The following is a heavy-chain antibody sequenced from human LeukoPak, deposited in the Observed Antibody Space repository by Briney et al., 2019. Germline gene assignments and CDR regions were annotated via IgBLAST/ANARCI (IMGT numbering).Heavy chain of an antibody. Sequence: SETLSLTCTVSGGSISTSNYYWGWIRQPPGKGLEWIGNIFYSGSTYYSPSLRSRVTISLDTSKNQFSLKLSSVTAADTAVYYCARRSYYDSSGYGYYFDYWGQGTLVTVSS. V-gene: IGHV4-39*07. D-gene: IGHD3-22*01. CDR1: GGSISTSNYY. CDR2: IFYSGST. CDR3: ARRSYYDSSGYGYYFDY. J-gene: IGHJ4*02.